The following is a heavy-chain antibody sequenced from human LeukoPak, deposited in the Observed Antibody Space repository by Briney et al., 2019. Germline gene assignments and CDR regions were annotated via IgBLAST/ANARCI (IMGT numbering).Heavy chain of an antibody. V-gene: IGHV3-21*01. D-gene: IGHD2-15*01. CDR2: INSSSSYI. CDR1: GFTFSSYS. CDR3: ARAYCSGGSCYSSSPPDY. Sequence: GGSLRLSCAASGFTFSSYSMNWVRQAPGKGLEWVSSINSSSSYIYYADSVKGRFTISRDNAKNSLYLQMNSLRAEDTDVYYCARAYCSGGSCYSSSPPDYWGQGTLVTVSS. J-gene: IGHJ4*02.